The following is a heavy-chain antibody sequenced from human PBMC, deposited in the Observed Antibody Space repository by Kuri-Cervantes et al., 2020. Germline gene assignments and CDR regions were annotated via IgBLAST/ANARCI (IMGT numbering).Heavy chain of an antibody. V-gene: IGHV4-38-2*02. D-gene: IGHD4-17*01. CDR1: GYSISSGYY. J-gene: IGHJ3*02. Sequence: SCTVSGYSISSGYYWGWIRQPPGKGLEWIGSIYHSGSTYYNPSLKSRVTISVDTSKNQFSLKLSSVTAADTAVYYCARSSDYGDYDAFDIWGQGTMVTVSS. CDR2: IYHSGST. CDR3: ARSSDYGDYDAFDI.